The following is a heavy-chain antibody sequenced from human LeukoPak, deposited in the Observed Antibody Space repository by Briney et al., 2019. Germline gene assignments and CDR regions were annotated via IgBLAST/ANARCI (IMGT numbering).Heavy chain of an antibody. V-gene: IGHV1-69*13. CDR1: GGTFSSYA. CDR3: ASKGWFGEYYYMDV. CDR2: IIPIFGTA. Sequence: SVKVSCKASGGTFSSYAISWVRQAPGQGLEWMGGIIPIFGTANYAQKFQGRVTITADESTSTAYMELSSLRAEDTAVYYCASKGWFGEYYYMDVWGKGTTVTVSS. D-gene: IGHD3-10*01. J-gene: IGHJ6*03.